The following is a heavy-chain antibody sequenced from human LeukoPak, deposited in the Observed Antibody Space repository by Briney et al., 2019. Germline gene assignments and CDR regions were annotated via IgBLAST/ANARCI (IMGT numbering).Heavy chain of an antibody. CDR2: LTPYNGNT. Sequence: GASVKVSCKASGYTFPTYAINWVRQAPGQGLEWMGWLTPYNGNTNYAQKLQGRVTMTTDTSTSTAYMELRSLTSDDTAVYYCARGQPVGGTRDPFDYWGQGTLVTVSS. V-gene: IGHV1-18*01. D-gene: IGHD6-19*01. CDR3: ARGQPVGGTRDPFDY. CDR1: GYTFPTYA. J-gene: IGHJ4*02.